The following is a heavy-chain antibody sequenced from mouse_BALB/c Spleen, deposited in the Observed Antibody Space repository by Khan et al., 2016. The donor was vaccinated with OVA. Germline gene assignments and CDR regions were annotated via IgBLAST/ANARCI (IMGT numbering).Heavy chain of an antibody. D-gene: IGHD2-4*01. J-gene: IGHJ4*01. CDR3: ARQPYYHYNVMDY. Sequence: QVQLKESGPGLVAPSQSLSITCTISGFSLTNYGVHWVRQPLGKGLEWLGVIWTDGSTTYNSALKSRLTITQDNSKSQVFLKMNSLQTDDTAIYFCARQPYYHYNVMDYWGQGTSVTVSS. V-gene: IGHV2-6-1*01. CDR1: GFSLTNYG. CDR2: IWTDGST.